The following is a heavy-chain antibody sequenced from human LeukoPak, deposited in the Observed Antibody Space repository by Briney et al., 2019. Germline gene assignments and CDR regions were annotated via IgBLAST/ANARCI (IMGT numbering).Heavy chain of an antibody. J-gene: IGHJ4*02. Sequence: GGSLRLSCADPGFSFSSYGMSWVRQAPGTGLEWVSAISGRGGSTYYADSVKGRFTISRDNSKNTLYLQMNSLRAEDTAVYYCATEVYGSGWYTDYWGQGTLVTVSS. CDR3: ATEVYGSGWYTDY. CDR1: GFSFSSYG. CDR2: ISGRGGST. V-gene: IGHV3-23*01. D-gene: IGHD6-19*01.